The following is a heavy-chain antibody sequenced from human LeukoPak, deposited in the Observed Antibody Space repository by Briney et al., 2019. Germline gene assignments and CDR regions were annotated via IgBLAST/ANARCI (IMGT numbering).Heavy chain of an antibody. V-gene: IGHV3-23*01. CDR2: ISGSDGST. D-gene: IGHD6-19*01. J-gene: IGHJ3*02. CDR1: GFTFSSYA. Sequence: PGGSLRLSCAASGFTFSSYAMSWVRQAPGKGLEWVSGISGSDGSTNYADSVKGRFTISRENSKNTLYLQMNSLRAEDTAVYYCAKGRGLSHDAFDIWGQGTMVTVSS. CDR3: AKGRGLSHDAFDI.